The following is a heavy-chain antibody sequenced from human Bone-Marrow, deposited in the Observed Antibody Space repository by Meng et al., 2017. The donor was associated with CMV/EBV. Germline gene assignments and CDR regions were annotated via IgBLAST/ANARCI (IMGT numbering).Heavy chain of an antibody. CDR3: ASSGDSSGSDY. Sequence: ASVKVSCKASGYTFTGYYMHWVRQAPGQGLEWMGWINPNSGGTNYAQKFQGRITMTRDTTISTAYMERSRLGTDDTTVFYCASSGDSSGSDYWGQGTLVTVSS. V-gene: IGHV1-2*02. D-gene: IGHD6-19*01. CDR2: INPNSGGT. CDR1: GYTFTGYY. J-gene: IGHJ4*02.